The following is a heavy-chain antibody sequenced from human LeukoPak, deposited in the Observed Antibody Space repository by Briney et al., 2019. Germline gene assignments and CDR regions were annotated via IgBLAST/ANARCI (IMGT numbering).Heavy chain of an antibody. CDR3: AASLGELSYIDY. V-gene: IGHV1-58*01. Sequence: SVKVSCKASGFTFTSSAVQWVRQARGQRLEWIGWIVVGSGNTNYAQKFQERVTITRDMSTSTAYMELSSLRFEDTAVYYCAASLGELSYIDYWGQGTLVTVSS. D-gene: IGHD3-16*02. CDR1: GFTFTSSA. J-gene: IGHJ4*02. CDR2: IVVGSGNT.